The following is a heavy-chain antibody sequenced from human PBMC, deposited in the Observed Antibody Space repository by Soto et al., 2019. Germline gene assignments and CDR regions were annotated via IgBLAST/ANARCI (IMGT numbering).Heavy chain of an antibody. CDR1: GGTLGTYT. CDR2: VIPLLGTT. Sequence: QLQLVQSGAEVKRPGSSVKVSCMASGGTLGTYTITWVRQAPGRGLEWMGRVIPLLGTTNYAQNFQARITMTADKWTTTAYMELSSLRSEDTDVYYRAREGGYCSGDSCYSHYYYYGMDVWGQGTTVTVSS. V-gene: IGHV1-69*08. J-gene: IGHJ6*02. CDR3: AREGGYCSGDSCYSHYYYYGMDV. D-gene: IGHD2-15*01.